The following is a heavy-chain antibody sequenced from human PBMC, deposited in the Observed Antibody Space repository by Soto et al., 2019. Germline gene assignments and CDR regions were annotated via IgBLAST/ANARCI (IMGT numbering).Heavy chain of an antibody. V-gene: IGHV2-26*01. D-gene: IGHD6-13*01. J-gene: IGHJ5*02. Sequence: QVTLKESGPVLVNPTETLTLTCTVSGFSLSNARMGVSWIRQPPGKALEWLAHIFSNDEKSYSTSLKSRLTISKDTSKSQVVLTMTNMDPVDTATYYCARVQRGIAAAGTDWFDPWGQGTLVTVSS. CDR1: GFSLSNARMG. CDR3: ARVQRGIAAAGTDWFDP. CDR2: IFSNDEK.